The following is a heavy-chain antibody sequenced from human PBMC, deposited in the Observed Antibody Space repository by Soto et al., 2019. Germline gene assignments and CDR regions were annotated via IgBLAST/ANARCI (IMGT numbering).Heavy chain of an antibody. Sequence: PSETLSLTCAVYGGSFSGYYWSWIRQPPGKGLEWIGEINHSGSTNYNPSLKSRVTISVDTSKNQFSLKLSSVTAADTAVYYCASLLGMGATSSGTDYYYGMDVWGQGTTVTV. J-gene: IGHJ6*02. CDR2: INHSGST. D-gene: IGHD1-26*01. V-gene: IGHV4-34*01. CDR1: GGSFSGYY. CDR3: ASLLGMGATSSGTDYYYGMDV.